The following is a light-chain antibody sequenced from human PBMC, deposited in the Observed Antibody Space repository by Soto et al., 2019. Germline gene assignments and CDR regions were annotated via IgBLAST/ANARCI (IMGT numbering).Light chain of an antibody. V-gene: IGKV3-15*01. CDR3: QQDSSWPLT. CDR2: GAS. CDR1: QSVTSN. J-gene: IGKJ4*01. Sequence: EIVMTQSPATLSVSPGESATLSCRASQSVTSNLAWYQQKPGQAPRLLIYGASIRATGVPATFSGSGSGTEFTLSISSLQSEHLGVYYCQQDSSWPLTFGGGTKVDI.